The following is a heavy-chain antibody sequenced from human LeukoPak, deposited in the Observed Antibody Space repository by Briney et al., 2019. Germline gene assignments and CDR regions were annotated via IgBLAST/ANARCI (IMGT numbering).Heavy chain of an antibody. CDR1: GGSISSSSYY. V-gene: IGHV4-39*07. CDR2: IYYSGST. CDR3: ARQRITMIVVVTPFDY. Sequence: PSETLSLTCTVSGGSISSSSYYWGWIRQPPGKGLEWIGSIYYSGSTYYNPSLKSRVTISVDTSKNQFSLKLSSVTAADTAVYYCARQRITMIVVVTPFDYWGQGTLVTVSS. J-gene: IGHJ4*02. D-gene: IGHD3-22*01.